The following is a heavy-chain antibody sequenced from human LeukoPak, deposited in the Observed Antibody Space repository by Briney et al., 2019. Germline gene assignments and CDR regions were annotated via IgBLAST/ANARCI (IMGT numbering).Heavy chain of an antibody. Sequence: GGSLRLSCAASGFTFSSYGMHWVRQAPGKGLEWVAFIRYDGSNKYYADSVKGRFTISRDNSKNTLYLQMNSLRAEDTAVYYCVLFGDYESPDGFDIWGQGTMVTVSS. J-gene: IGHJ3*02. CDR2: IRYDGSNK. V-gene: IGHV3-30*02. D-gene: IGHD4-17*01. CDR3: VLFGDYESPDGFDI. CDR1: GFTFSSYG.